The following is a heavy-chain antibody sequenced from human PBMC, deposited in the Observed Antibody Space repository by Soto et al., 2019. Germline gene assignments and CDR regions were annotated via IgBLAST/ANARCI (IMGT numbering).Heavy chain of an antibody. CDR3: AKLGDDILTCYWYFFDY. Sequence: EVQLLESGGGLVQPGGSLRLSCAASGFTFSSYAMSWVRQAPGKGLEWVSGISGSGGSTYYADSVKGRFTISRDNSKNTLYLQMNSLRAEDTAVYYCAKLGDDILTCYWYFFDYWGQGTLVTVSS. CDR2: ISGSGGST. J-gene: IGHJ4*02. V-gene: IGHV3-23*01. CDR1: GFTFSSYA. D-gene: IGHD3-9*01.